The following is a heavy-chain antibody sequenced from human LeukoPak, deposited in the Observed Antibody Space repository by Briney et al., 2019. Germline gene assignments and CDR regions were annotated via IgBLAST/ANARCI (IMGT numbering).Heavy chain of an antibody. CDR1: GFTFDDYG. CDR2: INWNGGSI. Sequence: PGGSLRLSCAASGFTFDDYGMSWVRQAPGKGLEWVAGINWNGGSIGYVDSVKGRFIISRDNAKNSLYLQMNSLRVEDTAFYYCGREVAGNSQRLGIDDWGQGTLVTVSS. CDR3: GREVAGNSQRLGIDD. D-gene: IGHD6-19*01. J-gene: IGHJ4*01. V-gene: IGHV3-20*04.